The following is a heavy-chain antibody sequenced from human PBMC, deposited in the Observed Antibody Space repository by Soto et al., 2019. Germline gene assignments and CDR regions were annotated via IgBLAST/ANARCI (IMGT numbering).Heavy chain of an antibody. J-gene: IGHJ3*02. CDR2: ISWNSGSI. D-gene: IGHD1-7*01. CDR3: AKDIYRNYDPNDAFDI. Sequence: ESGGGLVQPGRSLRLSCAASGFTFDDYAMHWVRQAPGKGLEWVSGISWNSGSIGYADSVKGRFTISRDNAKNSLYLQMNSLRAEDTALYYCAKDIYRNYDPNDAFDIWGQGTMVTVSS. V-gene: IGHV3-9*01. CDR1: GFTFDDYA.